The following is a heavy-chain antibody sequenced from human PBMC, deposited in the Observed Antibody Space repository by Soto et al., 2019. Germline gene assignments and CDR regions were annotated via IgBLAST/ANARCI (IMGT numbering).Heavy chain of an antibody. D-gene: IGHD3-22*01. CDR2: ISSRGTYV. J-gene: IGHJ6*02. Sequence: GESLKISCAASGFTFSSFSMDWVHHAPGQGLEWVSSISSRGTYVYYADSVKGRFTVSKDNANNVLFLQMNSLRAEDTAVYYCARQVPYSSHRMDVWGQGTTVTV. CDR1: GFTFSSFS. CDR3: ARQVPYSSHRMDV. V-gene: IGHV3-21*06.